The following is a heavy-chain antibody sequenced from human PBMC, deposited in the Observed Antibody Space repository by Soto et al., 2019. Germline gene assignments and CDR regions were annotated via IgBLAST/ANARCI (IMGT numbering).Heavy chain of an antibody. V-gene: IGHV3-23*01. Sequence: PGGSLRLSCAASGFTFSSYAMSWVRQAPGKGLEWVPAISGSGGSTYYADSVKGRFTISRDNSKNTLYLQMNSLRAEDTAVYYCAKSRNYYDSSAYFDYWGQGTLVTVSS. J-gene: IGHJ4*02. CDR2: ISGSGGST. D-gene: IGHD3-22*01. CDR1: GFTFSSYA. CDR3: AKSRNYYDSSAYFDY.